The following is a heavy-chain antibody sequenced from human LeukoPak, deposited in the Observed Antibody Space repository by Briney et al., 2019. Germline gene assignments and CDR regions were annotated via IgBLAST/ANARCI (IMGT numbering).Heavy chain of an antibody. CDR1: GYTFTSYG. CDR2: ISAYNGNT. CDR3: ARDRRAVAGSGFDY. Sequence: ASVKVSCKASGYTFTSYGISWVRQAPGQGLEWMGWISAYNGNTNYAQKLQGRVTMTTDTSTSTAYMELRSLRSDDRAVYYCARDRRAVAGSGFDYWGQGTLVTVSS. J-gene: IGHJ4*02. V-gene: IGHV1-18*01. D-gene: IGHD6-19*01.